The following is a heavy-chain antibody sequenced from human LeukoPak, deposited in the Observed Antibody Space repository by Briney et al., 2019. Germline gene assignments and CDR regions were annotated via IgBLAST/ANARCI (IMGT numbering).Heavy chain of an antibody. J-gene: IGHJ4*02. V-gene: IGHV3-74*01. D-gene: IGHD4-23*01. CDR1: GFTFSSYW. CDR3: ARGGPDYGGNSAY. CDR2: INSDGSST. Sequence: PGGSLRLSCAASGFTFSSYWMHWVRQAPRKGLVWVARINSDGSSTSYADSVKGRFTISRDNAKNTLYLQMNSLRAEDTAVYYCARGGPDYGGNSAYWGQGTLVTVSS.